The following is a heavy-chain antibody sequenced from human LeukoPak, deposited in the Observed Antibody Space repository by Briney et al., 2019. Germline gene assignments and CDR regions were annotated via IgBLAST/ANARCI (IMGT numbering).Heavy chain of an antibody. D-gene: IGHD3-22*01. CDR3: ARGLRNYYDSSGYSIYYYYGMDV. CDR1: GFTFSSYS. J-gene: IGHJ6*02. Sequence: GGSLRLSCAASGFTFSSYSMNWVRQAPGKGLEWVSSISSSSSYIYYADSVKGRFTISRDNAKNSLYLQMNSLRAEDTAVYYCARGLRNYYDSSGYSIYYYYGMDVWGQGTTVTVSS. CDR2: ISSSSSYI. V-gene: IGHV3-21*01.